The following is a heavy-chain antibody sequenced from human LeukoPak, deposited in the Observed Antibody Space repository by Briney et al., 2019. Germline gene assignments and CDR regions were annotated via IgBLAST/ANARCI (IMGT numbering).Heavy chain of an antibody. D-gene: IGHD1-26*01. CDR2: TNPKRGYT. CDR3: ARVAGSIDY. V-gene: IGHV1-8*01. CDR1: GYTFTTYD. Sequence: ASVKVSCKASGYTFTTYDINWVRQATGQGLEWMGWTNPKRGYTGYAQKFQGRVTMSRDTSTSTAYMELSSLRSEDTAVYYCARVAGSIDYWGQGTLVTVSS. J-gene: IGHJ4*02.